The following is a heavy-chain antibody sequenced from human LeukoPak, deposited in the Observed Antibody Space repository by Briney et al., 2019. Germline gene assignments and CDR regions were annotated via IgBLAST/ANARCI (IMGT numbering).Heavy chain of an antibody. CDR2: INHSGST. CDR3: ARLRAVTRSSSWLQVRRRFDY. D-gene: IGHD6-13*01. J-gene: IGHJ4*02. CDR1: GGSFGDDF. V-gene: IGHV4-34*01. Sequence: SETLSLTCAVYGGSFGDDFWTWIRQTPGKGLEWIGEINHSGSTNYNPSLKSRVTISVDTSKNQFSLKLSSVTAADTAVYYCARLRAVTRSSSWLQVRRRFDYWGQGTLVTVSS.